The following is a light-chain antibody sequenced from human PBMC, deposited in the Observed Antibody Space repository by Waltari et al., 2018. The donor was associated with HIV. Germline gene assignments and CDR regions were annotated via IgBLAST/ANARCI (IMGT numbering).Light chain of an antibody. J-gene: IGLJ2*01. CDR3: QVWDDSSDQVV. V-gene: IGLV2-8*01. CDR1: SSDVGAYEY. CDR2: DVY. Sequence: QSALTQSPSASGSPGQAVTISCTGSSSDVGAYEYVSWYRQHPGKAPKLMIYDVYKRPSGVPDRFSGSKSGNTASLTVSRVDIGDEADYYCQVWDDSSDQVVIGGGTKLTVL.